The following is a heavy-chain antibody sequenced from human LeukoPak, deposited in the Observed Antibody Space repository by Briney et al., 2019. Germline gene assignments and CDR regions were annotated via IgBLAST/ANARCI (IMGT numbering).Heavy chain of an antibody. J-gene: IGHJ4*02. Sequence: PSETLSLTCAVSGYSISSGYYWGWIRQPPGKGLEWIGSIYHSGSTYYNPSLKSRVTISVDTSKNQFSLKLSSVTAADTAVYYCAVVGTILRDFDYWGQGTLVTVSS. V-gene: IGHV4-38-2*01. D-gene: IGHD2-15*01. CDR3: AVVGTILRDFDY. CDR1: GYSISSGYY. CDR2: IYHSGST.